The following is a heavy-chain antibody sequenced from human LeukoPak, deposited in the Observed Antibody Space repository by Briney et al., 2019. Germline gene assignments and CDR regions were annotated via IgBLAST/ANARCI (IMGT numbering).Heavy chain of an antibody. D-gene: IGHD2-15*01. J-gene: IGHJ4*02. Sequence: SETLSLTCTVSGGSISSYYWSWIRQPPGKGLEWIGYIYYSGSTNYNPSLKSRVTISVDTSKNQFSLKLSSVTAADTAVYYCAGGSGLLLDYWGQGTLVTVSS. CDR2: IYYSGST. V-gene: IGHV4-59*01. CDR3: AGGSGLLLDY. CDR1: GGSISSYY.